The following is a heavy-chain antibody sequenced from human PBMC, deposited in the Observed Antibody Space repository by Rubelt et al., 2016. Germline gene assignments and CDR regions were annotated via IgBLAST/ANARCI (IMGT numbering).Heavy chain of an antibody. J-gene: IGHJ1*01. CDR2: FRTLGVDGTT. D-gene: IGHD3-10*01. V-gene: IGHV3-15*01. CDR3: AAESSYSASGTSFVYFQF. Sequence: KGLEWVGRFRTLGVDGTTDYAAPVKGRFTISRDDSKKTVYLQMNSLKTEDTAVYYCAAESSYSASGTSFVYFQFWGQGTLVTVSS.